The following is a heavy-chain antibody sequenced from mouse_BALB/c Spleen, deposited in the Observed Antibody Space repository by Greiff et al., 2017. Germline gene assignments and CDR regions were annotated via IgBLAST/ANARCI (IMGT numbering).Heavy chain of an antibody. CDR1: GFTFSDYY. V-gene: IGHV5-4*02. Sequence: EVKLMESGGGLVKPGGSLKLSCAASGFTFSDYYMYWVRQTPEKRLEWVATISDGGSYTYYPDSVKGRFTISRDNAKNNLYLQMSSLKSEDTAMYYCARDVDGYYGYWGQGTTLTVSS. D-gene: IGHD2-3*01. J-gene: IGHJ2*01. CDR3: ARDVDGYYGY. CDR2: ISDGGSYT.